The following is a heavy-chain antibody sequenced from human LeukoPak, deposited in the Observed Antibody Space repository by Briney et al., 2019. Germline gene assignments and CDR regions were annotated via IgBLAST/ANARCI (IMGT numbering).Heavy chain of an antibody. J-gene: IGHJ2*01. CDR1: GYTLTELS. CDR3: GTPGGVGLYFDL. D-gene: IGHD3-16*01. Sequence: ASVTVSCKVSGYTLTELSMHWVRQAPGKGLEWMGGFDPEDGETINAQKFQGRVTMTEDTSTDTAYMELSSLRSEDTAVYYCGTPGGVGLYFDLWGRGTLVTVSS. CDR2: FDPEDGET. V-gene: IGHV1-24*01.